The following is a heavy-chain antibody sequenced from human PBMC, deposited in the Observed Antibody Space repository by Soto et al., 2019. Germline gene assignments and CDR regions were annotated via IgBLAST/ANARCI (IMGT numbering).Heavy chain of an antibody. CDR3: ARSIVVVTAIDY. D-gene: IGHD2-21*02. J-gene: IGHJ4*02. CDR2: IFYSGST. Sequence: SETLSLTCTVSGDSVSSDTYYWGWIRQPPGKGLEWIGSIFYSGSTYYNPSLKSRVTISVDTSKNQFSLELTSVTAADTAVYYCARSIVVVTAIDYWGQGTLVTVSS. V-gene: IGHV4-39*01. CDR1: GDSVSSDTYY.